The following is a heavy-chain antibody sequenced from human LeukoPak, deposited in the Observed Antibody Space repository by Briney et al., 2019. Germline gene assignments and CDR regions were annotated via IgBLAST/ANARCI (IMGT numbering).Heavy chain of an antibody. CDR2: IYPGDSDT. J-gene: IGHJ6*02. CDR3: ARLFTLVGRHGMDV. CDR1: GYSFTTYW. Sequence: GESLKISCEVYGYSFTTYWLAWVRQMPGKGPEWMGIIYPGDSDTRYSPSFQGRVTISADRSAATAFLHLNSLKASDTAIYYCARLFTLVGRHGMDVWGQGTTVTVSS. D-gene: IGHD1-26*01. V-gene: IGHV5-51*01.